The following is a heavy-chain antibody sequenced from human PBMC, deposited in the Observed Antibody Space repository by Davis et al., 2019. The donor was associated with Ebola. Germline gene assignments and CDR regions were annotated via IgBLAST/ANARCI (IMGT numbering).Heavy chain of an antibody. CDR3: AKSGLSFGVVKYHYGMDV. J-gene: IGHJ6*04. CDR2: ISSTSYFI. CDR1: GFAFSTYS. D-gene: IGHD3-3*01. Sequence: PGGSLRLSCAASGFAFSTYSVNWVRQAPGKGLEWVSSISSTSYFIYYADSLKGRFTISRDNSKKTLYLQMNSLRAEDTAVYYCAKSGLSFGVVKYHYGMDVWGKGTTVTVSS. V-gene: IGHV3-21*04.